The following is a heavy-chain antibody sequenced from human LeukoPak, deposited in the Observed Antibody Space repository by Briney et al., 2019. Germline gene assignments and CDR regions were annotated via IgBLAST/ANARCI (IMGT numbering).Heavy chain of an antibody. J-gene: IGHJ3*02. V-gene: IGHV3-74*01. CDR3: ARVRRFLEWLPFDAFDI. CDR1: GFTFSSYW. CDR2: INSDGSST. Sequence: GGSLRLSCAASGFTFSSYWMHWVRQAPGKGLVWVSRINSDGSSTSYADSVKGRFTISRDNAKNTLYLQMNSLRAEDTAVYYCARVRRFLEWLPFDAFDIWSQGTMVTVSS. D-gene: IGHD3-3*01.